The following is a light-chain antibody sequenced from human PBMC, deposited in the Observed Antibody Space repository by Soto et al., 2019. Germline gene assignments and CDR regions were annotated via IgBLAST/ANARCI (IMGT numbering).Light chain of an antibody. CDR3: QQLNSLALT. CDR2: PAS. J-gene: IGKJ4*01. CDR1: QGSSNY. V-gene: IGKV1-9*01. Sequence: IQLTQSPSSLSASVGDRVTLTCRASQGSSNYVAWYQQKPGKAPKLLIYPASTLQRGGPSRFSGSGAGTDFTLTISSLQPEDFATYYCQQLNSLALTFGGGTKVEIK.